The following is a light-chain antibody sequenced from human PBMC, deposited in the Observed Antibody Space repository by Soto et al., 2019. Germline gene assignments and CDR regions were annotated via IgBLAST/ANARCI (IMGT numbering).Light chain of an antibody. J-gene: IGKJ2*02. CDR3: QQYHNWPPQCT. CDR2: GAS. Sequence: EIVMTQSPASLSVSPGDGATLSCRASQSVASNVAWYQQKPGQGPRLLIHGASTRAVGVPARFSGSGSGTVFTLTISRLQSEDFAVYYCQQYHNWPPQCTFGQGTKLQIK. CDR1: QSVASN. V-gene: IGKV3-15*01.